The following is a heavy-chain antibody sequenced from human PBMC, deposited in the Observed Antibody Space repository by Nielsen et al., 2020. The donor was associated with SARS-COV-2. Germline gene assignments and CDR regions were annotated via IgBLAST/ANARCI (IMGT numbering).Heavy chain of an antibody. Sequence: SETLSLTCTVSGGSISSGGYYWSWIRQHPGKGLEWIGYIYYSGSTYYNPSLKSRVTISVDTSKNQFSLKLSSVTAADTAVYYCARNRITMIVVGVIDAFDIWGQGTMVTVSS. J-gene: IGHJ3*02. V-gene: IGHV4-31*03. D-gene: IGHD3-22*01. CDR1: GGSISSGGYY. CDR2: IYYSGST. CDR3: ARNRITMIVVGVIDAFDI.